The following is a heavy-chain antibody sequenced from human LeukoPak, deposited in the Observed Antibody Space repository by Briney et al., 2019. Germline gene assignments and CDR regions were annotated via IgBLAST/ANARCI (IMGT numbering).Heavy chain of an antibody. Sequence: GGSLRLSCAASGFTFNNAWMSWVRQAPGKGLEWVGRIKSKTDGGTTDYAAPVKGRFSISRDDSKNTLYLQTNSLNTEDTAVYYCTTDILVAGLVLIDYWGQGTLVTVSS. D-gene: IGHD6-19*01. CDR1: GFTFNNAW. V-gene: IGHV3-15*01. CDR3: TTDILVAGLVLIDY. CDR2: IKSKTDGGTT. J-gene: IGHJ4*02.